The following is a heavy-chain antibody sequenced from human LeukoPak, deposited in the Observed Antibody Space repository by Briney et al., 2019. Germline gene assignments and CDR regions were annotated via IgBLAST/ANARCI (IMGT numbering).Heavy chain of an antibody. D-gene: IGHD3-22*01. V-gene: IGHV4-39*07. CDR2: IYYSGST. CDR3: ARAPLRNGSGYDY. Sequence: SETLSLTCTVSGGSISSSSYYWGWIRQPPGKGLEWIGSIYYSGSTYYNPSLKSRVTISVDTSKNQFSLKLSSVTAADTAVYYCARAPLRNGSGYDYRGQGTLVTVSS. J-gene: IGHJ4*02. CDR1: GGSISSSSYY.